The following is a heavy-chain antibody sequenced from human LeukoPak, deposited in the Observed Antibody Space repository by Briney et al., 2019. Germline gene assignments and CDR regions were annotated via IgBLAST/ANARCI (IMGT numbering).Heavy chain of an antibody. Sequence: GGSLRLSCAASGFTFSDYYKSWIRQAPEKGLEWVSYISSSSSYTNYADSVKGRFTISRDNAKNSLYLQMNSLRAEDTAVYYCARDRGYSYGFGGWGQGTLVTVSS. D-gene: IGHD5-18*01. CDR3: ARDRGYSYGFGG. CDR1: GFTFSDYY. CDR2: ISSSSSYT. J-gene: IGHJ4*02. V-gene: IGHV3-11*06.